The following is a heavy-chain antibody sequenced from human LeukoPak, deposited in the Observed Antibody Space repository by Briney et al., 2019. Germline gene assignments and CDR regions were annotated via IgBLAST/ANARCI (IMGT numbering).Heavy chain of an antibody. CDR1: GGSISSYY. CDR2: IYYSGST. D-gene: IGHD2-2*01. Sequence: SETLSLTCTVSGGSISSYYWSWIRQPPGKGLEWIGYIYYSGSTNYNPSLKSRVTISVETSKNQFSLKLSSVTAADTAVYYCARGDCSSTSCLYYYYYYMDVWGKGTTVTVSS. J-gene: IGHJ6*03. CDR3: ARGDCSSTSCLYYYYYYMDV. V-gene: IGHV4-59*01.